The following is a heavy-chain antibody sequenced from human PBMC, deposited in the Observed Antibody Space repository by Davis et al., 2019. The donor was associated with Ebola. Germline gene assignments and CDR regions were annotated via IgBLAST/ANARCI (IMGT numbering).Heavy chain of an antibody. CDR3: ARLRGLYGSGSYYNEDY. J-gene: IGHJ4*01. CDR2: ISSSSSYT. CDR1: GFTFSSYS. V-gene: IGHV3-21*01. D-gene: IGHD3-10*01. Sequence: PGGSLRLSCAASGFTFSSYSMNWVRQAPGKGLEWVSSISSSSSYTNYADSVKGRFTISRDNAKNSLYLQMNSLRAEDTAVYYCARLRGLYGSGSYYNEDYWGQGTLVTVSS.